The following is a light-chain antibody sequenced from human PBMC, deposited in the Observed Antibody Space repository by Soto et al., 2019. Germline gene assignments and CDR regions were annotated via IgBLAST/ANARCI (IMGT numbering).Light chain of an antibody. CDR3: QQYNSYSPT. CDR2: DAS. CDR1: QSISSW. Sequence: DIQMTQTPSTLSASVGDRVTITCLASQSISSWLAWYKKQPGKAPKLLIYDASSLESGVPSRFSGSGSGTEVTLTISSLQPDEGATYYCQQYNSYSPTFGQGTRLEI. J-gene: IGKJ5*01. V-gene: IGKV1-5*01.